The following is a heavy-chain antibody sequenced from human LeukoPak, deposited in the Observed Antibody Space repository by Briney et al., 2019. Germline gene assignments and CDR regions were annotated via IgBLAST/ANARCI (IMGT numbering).Heavy chain of an antibody. V-gene: IGHV3-15*01. Sequence: GGSLRLSCAASGFTFSNAWMSWVRPAPGKGLEWVGRIKSKTDGGTTDYAAPVKGRFTISRDDSKNTLYLQMNSLKTEDTAVYYCTTEATNYGDYEEYYFDYWGQGTLVTVSS. CDR2: IKSKTDGGTT. J-gene: IGHJ4*02. CDR3: TTEATNYGDYEEYYFDY. D-gene: IGHD4-17*01. CDR1: GFTFSNAW.